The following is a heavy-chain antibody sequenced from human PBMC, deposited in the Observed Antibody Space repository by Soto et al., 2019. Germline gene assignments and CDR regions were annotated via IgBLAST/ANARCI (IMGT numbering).Heavy chain of an antibody. CDR1: DYSINSNYY. CDR3: ARGLYGGIFDY. Sequence: SETLSLTCDVSDYSINSNYYWLWIRQPPGKGLEWIGAIHHSGTTYYTPSLKSRVTISMDTSKNHFSLKLTSMTATDTAMYYCARGLYGGIFDYWGQGTPVTVSS. CDR2: IHHSGTT. D-gene: IGHD2-15*01. J-gene: IGHJ4*02. V-gene: IGHV4-38-2*01.